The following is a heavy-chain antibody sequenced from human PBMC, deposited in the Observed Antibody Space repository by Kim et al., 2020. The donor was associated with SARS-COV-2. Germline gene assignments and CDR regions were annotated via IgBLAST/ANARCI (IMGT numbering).Heavy chain of an antibody. CDR3: AREPGITMIVVVTRNGAFDI. CDR1: GYTFTGYY. CDR2: INPNSGGT. D-gene: IGHD3-22*01. Sequence: ASVKVSCKASGYTFTGYYMHWVRQAPGQGLEWMGWINPNSGGTNYAQKFQGRVTMTRDTSISTAYMELSRLRSDDTAVYYCAREPGITMIVVVTRNGAFDIWGQGTMVTVSS. J-gene: IGHJ3*02. V-gene: IGHV1-2*02.